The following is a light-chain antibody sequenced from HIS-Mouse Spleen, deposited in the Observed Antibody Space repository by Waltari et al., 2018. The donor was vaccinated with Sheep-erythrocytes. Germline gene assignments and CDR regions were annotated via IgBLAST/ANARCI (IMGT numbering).Light chain of an antibody. CDR2: DVS. J-gene: IGLJ1*01. V-gene: IGLV2-11*01. Sequence: QSALTQPRSVSGSPGQSVSISCTRTRSDVGGYNFVPWYQQHPGKAPKLMIYDVSKRPSGVPDRFSGSKSGNTASLTISGLQAEDEADYYCCSYAGSYNHVFATGTKVTVL. CDR3: CSYAGSYNHV. CDR1: RSDVGGYNF.